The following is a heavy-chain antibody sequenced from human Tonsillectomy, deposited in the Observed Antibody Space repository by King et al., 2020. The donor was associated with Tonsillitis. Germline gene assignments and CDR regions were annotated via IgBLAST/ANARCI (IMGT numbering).Heavy chain of an antibody. CDR1: GFTFSTYN. CDR2: ISSSGTYI. CDR3: ARQLWFGELSLRF. J-gene: IGHJ4*02. V-gene: IGHV3-21*01. D-gene: IGHD3-10*01. Sequence: VQLVESGGGLLKPGGSLRLSCAASGFTFSTYNLNWVRQAPGKGLEWVSSISSSGTYISYGDSVKGRFTISRDNANNSVYLQMNGLRVEDTAVYYCARQLWFGELSLRFWGQGTLVTVSS.